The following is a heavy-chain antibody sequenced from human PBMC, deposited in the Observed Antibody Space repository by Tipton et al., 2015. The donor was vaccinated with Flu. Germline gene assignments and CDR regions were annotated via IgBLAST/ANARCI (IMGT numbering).Heavy chain of an antibody. V-gene: IGHV3-21*01. CDR2: ISSSSSYI. J-gene: IGHJ4*02. Sequence: GSLRLSCAASGFTFSSYSMNWVRQAPGEGLEWVSSISSSSSYIYYAESMKGRFTISRDNAKNSLYLQMNSLRAEDTAVYYCARGRRYGDYIFDYWGQGTLVTVSS. CDR1: GFTFSSYS. D-gene: IGHD4-17*01. CDR3: ARGRRYGDYIFDY.